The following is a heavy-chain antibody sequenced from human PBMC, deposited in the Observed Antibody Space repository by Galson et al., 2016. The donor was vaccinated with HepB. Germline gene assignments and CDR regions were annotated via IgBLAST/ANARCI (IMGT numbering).Heavy chain of an antibody. V-gene: IGHV3-23*01. CDR1: GFTFSTYA. CDR2: ISGSGAGT. Sequence: SLRLSCAASGFTFSTYAMSWVRQAPGTGLEWVSAISGSGAGTYYADSVKGRFTISRDNSKNTLYLQMNSLRVEDTAVYYCAKGGPQAMITFGGFIADFDYWGQGALVTVSS. D-gene: IGHD3-16*02. CDR3: AKGGPQAMITFGGFIADFDY. J-gene: IGHJ4*02.